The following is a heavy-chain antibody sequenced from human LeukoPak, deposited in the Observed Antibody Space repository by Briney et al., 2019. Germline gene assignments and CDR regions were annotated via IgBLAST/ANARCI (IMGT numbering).Heavy chain of an antibody. CDR1: GFTFSSYI. J-gene: IGHJ4*03. CDR2: ITGSGGDT. V-gene: IGHV3-23*01. D-gene: IGHD7-27*01. Sequence: GGSLRLSCAASGFTFSSYIMSWVRQGPGKGLGWVSAITGSGGDTHYADSVKGGFTISRDNSKNTLYLKMNSLRAEDTDVYYCAKDGSDWGCYFDYWGQGTLVTVSS. CDR3: AKDGSDWGCYFDY.